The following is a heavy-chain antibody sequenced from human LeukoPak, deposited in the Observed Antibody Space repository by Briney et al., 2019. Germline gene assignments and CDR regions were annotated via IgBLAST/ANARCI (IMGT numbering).Heavy chain of an antibody. CDR3: ARGRGLYSGYDLTY. V-gene: IGHV4-34*01. CDR1: GGSFSGYY. Sequence: SETLSPTCAVYGGSFSGYYWSWIRQPPGRGLEWIGEINHSGSTNYSPSLKSRVTISVDTSKNQFSLKLSSVTAADTAVYYCARGRGLYSGYDLTYWGQGTLVTVSS. J-gene: IGHJ4*02. D-gene: IGHD5-12*01. CDR2: INHSGST.